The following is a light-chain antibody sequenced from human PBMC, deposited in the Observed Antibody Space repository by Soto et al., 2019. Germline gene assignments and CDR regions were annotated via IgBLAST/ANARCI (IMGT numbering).Light chain of an antibody. CDR1: QSISSY. J-gene: IGKJ1*01. V-gene: IGKV1-39*01. CDR3: QQYNNWPPWT. CDR2: AAS. Sequence: DIQITQSPSSLSASVGDRVTITCRASQSISSYLNWYQQKPGKAPKLLIYAASSLQSGVPSRFSGSGSGTDFTLTISSLQPEDFAVYYCQQYNNWPPWTFGQGTKVDIK.